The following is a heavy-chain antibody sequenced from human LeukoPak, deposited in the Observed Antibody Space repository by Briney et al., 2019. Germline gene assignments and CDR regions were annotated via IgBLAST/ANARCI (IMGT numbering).Heavy chain of an antibody. Sequence: SETLSLTCAVSGASIDTYNWWTWVRRTPGKGLEWIGEIFHTGSASYNPSLQSRVTISVDKSKNQFSLKVTSVTAADTAIYYCARHEVVDFHYYYGMDVWGQGTTVTVS. J-gene: IGHJ6*02. V-gene: IGHV4-4*02. CDR1: GASIDTYNW. CDR3: ARHEVVDFHYYYGMDV. D-gene: IGHD3-22*01. CDR2: IFHTGSA.